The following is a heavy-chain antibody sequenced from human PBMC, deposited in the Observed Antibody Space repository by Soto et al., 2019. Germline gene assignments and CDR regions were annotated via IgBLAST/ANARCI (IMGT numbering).Heavy chain of an antibody. Sequence: QVQLVQSGAEVKKPGASVKVSCKASGYTFTSYGISWVRQAPGQGLEWMGWISAYNGNTNYAQKLQGRVTMTTDTSXXTAYMEXXXXXXXDTAVYYCARRVDSSSWYDDYWGQGTLVTVSS. J-gene: IGHJ4*02. CDR3: ARRVDSSSWYDDY. D-gene: IGHD6-13*01. CDR2: ISAYNGNT. V-gene: IGHV1-18*01. CDR1: GYTFTSYG.